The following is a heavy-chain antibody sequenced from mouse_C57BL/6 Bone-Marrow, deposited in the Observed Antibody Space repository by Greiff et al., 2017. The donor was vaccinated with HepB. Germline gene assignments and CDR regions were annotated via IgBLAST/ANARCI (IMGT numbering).Heavy chain of an antibody. J-gene: IGHJ4*01. V-gene: IGHV5-2*01. CDR1: EYEFPSHD. CDR2: INSDGGST. Sequence: EVQVVESGGGLVQPGESLKLSCESNEYEFPSHDMSWVRKTPEKRLELVAAINSDGGSTYYPDTMERRFIISRDNTKKTLYLQMSSLRSEDTALYYCARHGSGWRSYYAMDYWGQGTSVTVSS. CDR3: ARHGSGWRSYYAMDY. D-gene: IGHD3-2*02.